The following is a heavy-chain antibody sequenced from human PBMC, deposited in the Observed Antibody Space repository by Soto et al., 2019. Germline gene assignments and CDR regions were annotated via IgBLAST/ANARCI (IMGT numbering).Heavy chain of an antibody. CDR2: IKEDGSEK. Sequence: EVQLVESGGGLVQPGGSLRLSCAASGFTFSTYWMNWVRLVPGKGLEWVANIKEDGSEKRYVDSVKGRFTISRDTAQNSLYLQMNSLSVEDTAVYYCARDQSNNWSGPFEYWGQGTLVTVSS. D-gene: IGHD1-1*01. V-gene: IGHV3-7*03. J-gene: IGHJ4*02. CDR3: ARDQSNNWSGPFEY. CDR1: GFTFSTYW.